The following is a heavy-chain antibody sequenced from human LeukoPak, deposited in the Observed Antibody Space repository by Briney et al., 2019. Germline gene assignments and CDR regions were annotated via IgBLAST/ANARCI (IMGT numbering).Heavy chain of an antibody. D-gene: IGHD3-22*01. CDR3: ARSFKENYYDSSGSIEYFQH. CDR1: GGSISSGDYY. V-gene: IGHV4-30-4*01. Sequence: SETLSLTCTVSGGSISSGDYYWSWIRQPPGKGLEWIGYIYYSGSTYYNPSLKSRVTISVDTSKNQFSLKLSSVTAADTAVYYCARSFKENYYDSSGSIEYFQHWGQGTLVTVSS. J-gene: IGHJ1*01. CDR2: IYYSGST.